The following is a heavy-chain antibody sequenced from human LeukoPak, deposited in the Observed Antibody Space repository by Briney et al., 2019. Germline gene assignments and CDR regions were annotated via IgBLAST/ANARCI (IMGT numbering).Heavy chain of an antibody. V-gene: IGHV1-18*01. CDR1: GHTFNSYG. CDR3: ARSGIASRGYLASWLVP. CDR2: ISGYNGNT. J-gene: IGHJ5*02. D-gene: IGHD2-21*01. Sequence: ASVKVSCKASGHTFNSYGISWVRQAPGQGLEWMGWISGYNGNTNYAQKFQGRVTMTTDTSTNTAYMEMRSLRSDDTAVYYCARSGIASRGYLASWLVPWGQGTQVTGSS.